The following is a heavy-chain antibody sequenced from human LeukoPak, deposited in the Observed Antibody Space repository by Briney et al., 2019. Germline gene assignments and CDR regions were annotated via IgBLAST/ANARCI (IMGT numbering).Heavy chain of an antibody. D-gene: IGHD5-18*01. CDR3: ARDQAYSYGPYYYYYYMDV. CDR1: GYTFTSYD. CDR2: MNPNSGNT. V-gene: IGHV1-8*01. Sequence: ASVKVSCKASGYTFTSYDINWVRQATGQGLEWMGWMNPNSGNTGYAQKFQGRVTMTRNTSISTAYMELSSLRSEDTAVYYCARDQAYSYGPYYYYYYMDVWGKGTTVTVSS. J-gene: IGHJ6*03.